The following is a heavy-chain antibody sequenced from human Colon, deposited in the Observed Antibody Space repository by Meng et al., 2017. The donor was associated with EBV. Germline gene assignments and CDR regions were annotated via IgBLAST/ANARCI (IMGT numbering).Heavy chain of an antibody. CDR3: ARDGGVTHIP. CDR2: IYHNGQT. J-gene: IGHJ5*02. Sequence: QVLRQESGAGRVEPSGTLSLTCAVSGTSISTSNWWSWIRQSPGEGLEWIGAIYHNGQTNYNPSLKSRVSMSVDESKNEFSLNLKSVTAADTAVYYCARDGGVTHIPWGQGVLVTVSS. D-gene: IGHD2-8*02. V-gene: IGHV4-4*02. CDR1: GTSISTSNW.